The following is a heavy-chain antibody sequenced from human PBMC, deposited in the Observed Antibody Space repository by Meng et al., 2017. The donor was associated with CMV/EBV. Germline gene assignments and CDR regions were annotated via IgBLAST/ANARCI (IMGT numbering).Heavy chain of an antibody. CDR2: IYHSGST. Sequence: TCGVSGGSISSRNWWSWVRQPPGKGLEWIGEIYHSGSTNYNPSLKSRVTISVDKSKNQFSLKLSSVTAADTAVYYCARALGGPLRFLEWGQGTLVTVSS. CDR3: ARALGGPLRFLE. J-gene: IGHJ4*02. CDR1: GGSISSRNW. D-gene: IGHD3-3*01. V-gene: IGHV4-4*02.